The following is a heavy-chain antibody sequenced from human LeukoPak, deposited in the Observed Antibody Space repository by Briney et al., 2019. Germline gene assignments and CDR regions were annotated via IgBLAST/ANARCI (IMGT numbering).Heavy chain of an antibody. J-gene: IGHJ4*02. D-gene: IGHD3-16*01. V-gene: IGHV3-74*01. CDR2: INSDGSST. CDR1: GFTFSSYW. CDR3: AREFRAITFGGGVDY. Sequence: PGGSLRLSCAASGFTFSSYWMHWVRQAPGKGLVWVSRINSDGSSTSYADSVKGRFTISRDNAKSTLYLQMNSLRAEDTAVYYCAREFRAITFGGGVDYWGQGTLVTVSS.